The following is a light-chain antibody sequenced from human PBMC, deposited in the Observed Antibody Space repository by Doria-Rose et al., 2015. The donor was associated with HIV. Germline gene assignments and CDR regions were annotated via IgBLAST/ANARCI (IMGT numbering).Light chain of an antibody. CDR2: DAS. CDR3: QQRSNWPPIFI. Sequence: EIVLTQSPATLSLSPGERATLSCRASQSVSSNLAWYQQKPGQAPRLLIYDASNRATGIPARFSGSGSGTDFTLTISSLEPEDFAVYFCQQRSNWPPIFIFGPGTKVDI. V-gene: IGKV3-11*01. J-gene: IGKJ3*01. CDR1: QSVSSN.